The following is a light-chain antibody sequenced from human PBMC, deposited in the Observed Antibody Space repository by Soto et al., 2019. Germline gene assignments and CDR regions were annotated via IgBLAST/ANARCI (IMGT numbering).Light chain of an antibody. J-gene: IGLJ3*02. CDR3: CSYAGSSTLL. CDR2: AVS. V-gene: IGLV2-23*02. Sequence: QSALTQPASVSGSPGQSITVSCTGTSSDIGSYNLVSWYQHHPGKAPKLMIYAVSKRPSGVSSRFSGSKSGNTAYLTISGLQAEDESAYFCCSYAGSSTLLFGGGTKLTVL. CDR1: SSDIGSYNL.